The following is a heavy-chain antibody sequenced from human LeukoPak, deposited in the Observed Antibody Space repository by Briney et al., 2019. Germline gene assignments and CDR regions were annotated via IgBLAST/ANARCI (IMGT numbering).Heavy chain of an antibody. V-gene: IGHV4-34*01. Sequence: NTSETLSLTCAVYGGSFSGYYWSWIRQPPGKGLEWIGEVNHSGSTNYNPSLKSRVTISVDTSKNQFSLKLSSVTAADTAVYYCARGASRYDSSGYLRPPWGEFDYWGQGTLVTVPS. CDR1: GGSFSGYY. D-gene: IGHD3-22*01. J-gene: IGHJ4*02. CDR3: ARGASRYDSSGYLRPPWGEFDY. CDR2: VNHSGST.